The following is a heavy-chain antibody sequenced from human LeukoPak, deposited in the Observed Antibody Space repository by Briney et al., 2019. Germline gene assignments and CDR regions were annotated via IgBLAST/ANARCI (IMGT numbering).Heavy chain of an antibody. CDR1: GYIFPTYG. CDR3: ATRGSYDFWSGPISAHAFDI. CDR2: ISAYNGNT. Sequence: ASVKVSCKASGYIFPTYGITWVRQAPGHGLEWMGWISAYNGNTNYAQKVQGRVTMTTDTSTNTAYMELSSLRSEDTAVYYCATRGSYDFWSGPISAHAFDIWGQGTMVTVSS. V-gene: IGHV1-18*01. J-gene: IGHJ3*02. D-gene: IGHD3-3*01.